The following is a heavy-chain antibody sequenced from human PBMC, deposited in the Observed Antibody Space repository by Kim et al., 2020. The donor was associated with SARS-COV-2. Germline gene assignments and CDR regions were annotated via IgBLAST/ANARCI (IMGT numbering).Heavy chain of an antibody. CDR3: ARDQFDP. V-gene: IGHV7-4-1*02. J-gene: IGHJ5*02. Sequence: NTGNPTYAQGFTGRFVFSLDTSVSTAYLQISSLKAEDTAVYYCARDQFDPWGQGTLVTVSS. CDR2: NTGNP.